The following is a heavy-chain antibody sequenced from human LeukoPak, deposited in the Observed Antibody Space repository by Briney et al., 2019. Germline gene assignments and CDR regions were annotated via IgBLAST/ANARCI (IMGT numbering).Heavy chain of an antibody. CDR3: ARDLYSSSWFDY. V-gene: IGHV3-9*01. J-gene: IGHJ4*02. D-gene: IGHD6-13*01. Sequence: GRSLRLSCAASGFTFDDHAMHWVRQAPGKGLEWVSGLSWNSGSIDYADSVKGRFTISRDNAKNSLYLQMNSLRAEDTAVYYYARDLYSSSWFDYWGQGTLVTVSS. CDR2: LSWNSGSI. CDR1: GFTFDDHA.